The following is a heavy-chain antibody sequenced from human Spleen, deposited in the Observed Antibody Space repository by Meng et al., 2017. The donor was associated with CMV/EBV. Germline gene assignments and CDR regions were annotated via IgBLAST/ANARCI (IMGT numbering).Heavy chain of an antibody. CDR1: GFTLSYYS. D-gene: IGHD2-8*01. J-gene: IGHJ4*02. CDR2: ITSSSSMI. CDR3: ARVYGGYDS. V-gene: IGHV3-48*04. Sequence: GGSLRLSCAVSGFTLSYYSVNWVRQAPGKGLEWVSYITSSSSMIFYADSVKGRFTVSRDNAKNSVYLEMNSLTAADTAIYYCARVYGGYDSWGQGVLVTVSS.